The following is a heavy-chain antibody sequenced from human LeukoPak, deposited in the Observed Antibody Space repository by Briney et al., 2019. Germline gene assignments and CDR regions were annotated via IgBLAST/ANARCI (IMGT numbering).Heavy chain of an antibody. CDR1: GFTFSSYG. CDR2: IWYDGSNK. D-gene: IGHD3-22*01. J-gene: IGHJ2*01. CDR3: ARDPQHYYDSSGSRYFDL. Sequence: GGSLRLSCAASGFTFSSYGMHWFRKAPGKGLEWVAVIWYDGSNKYYADSVKGRFTISRDNSKNTLYLQMNSLRAEDTAVYYCARDPQHYYDSSGSRYFDLWGRGTLVTVSS. V-gene: IGHV3-33*01.